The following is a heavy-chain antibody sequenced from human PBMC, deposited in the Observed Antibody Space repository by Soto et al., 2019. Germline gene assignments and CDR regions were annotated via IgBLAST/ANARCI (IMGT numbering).Heavy chain of an antibody. CDR1: GDACSSYG. V-gene: IGHV1-69*13. J-gene: IGHJ5*02. CDR3: AREYGRGCYHWYDP. Sequence: GAAGKVCCKGAGDACSSYGISWVREAPGQGLEFMGGIIPKFGTTNYAQKFRGRATITADESTSTAYMELSSLRSDDTAVYYCAREYGRGCYHWYDPWGHGTPVTVSS. CDR2: IIPKFGTT. D-gene: IGHD2-2*01.